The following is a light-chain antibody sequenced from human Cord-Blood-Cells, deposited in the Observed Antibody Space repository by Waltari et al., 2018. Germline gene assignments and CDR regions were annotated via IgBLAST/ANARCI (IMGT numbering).Light chain of an antibody. V-gene: IGLV2-14*01. Sequence: QSALTQPASVSGSPGQSVTISCTGTSSDVGGYNYVSWYQQHPGKAPKLMIYDVSNRPSGLSNRFSGAKSGNTASLTISGLQAEDEADYYCSSYTSSSTVFGTGTKVTVL. J-gene: IGLJ1*01. CDR3: SSYTSSSTV. CDR2: DVS. CDR1: SSDVGGYNY.